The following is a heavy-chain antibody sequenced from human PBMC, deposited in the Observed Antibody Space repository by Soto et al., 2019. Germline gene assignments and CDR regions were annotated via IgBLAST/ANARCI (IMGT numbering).Heavy chain of an antibody. Sequence: GGSLRLSCAASGFTFSDYYMSWIRQAPGKGLEWVSYISSSGSTIYYADSVKGRFTISRDNAKNSLYLQMNSLRAEDTAVYYCARDHPYYDILTARFDYWGQGTLVTVSS. CDR3: ARDHPYYDILTARFDY. J-gene: IGHJ4*02. V-gene: IGHV3-11*01. CDR1: GFTFSDYY. D-gene: IGHD3-9*01. CDR2: ISSSGSTI.